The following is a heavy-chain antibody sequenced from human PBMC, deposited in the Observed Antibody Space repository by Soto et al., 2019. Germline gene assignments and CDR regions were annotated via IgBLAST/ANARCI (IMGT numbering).Heavy chain of an antibody. CDR3: AKDVDWNSYFDY. D-gene: IGHD1-1*01. CDR2: ISYDGSNK. CDR1: GFTFSSYG. V-gene: IGHV3-30*18. J-gene: IGHJ4*02. Sequence: QVQLVESGGGVVQPGRSLRLSCAASGFTFSSYGMHWVRQAPGKGLEWVAVISYDGSNKYYADSVKGRFTISRDNSKNTLYLQMNSLRAEDTAVYYCAKDVDWNSYFDYWGQGTLVTVSS.